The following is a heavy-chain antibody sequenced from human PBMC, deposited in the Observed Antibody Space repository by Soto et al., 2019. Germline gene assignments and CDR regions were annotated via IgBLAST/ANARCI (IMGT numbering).Heavy chain of an antibody. V-gene: IGHV1-3*01. CDR3: VRRHVSATGIDWFDP. CDR2: INAANGDT. Sequence: ASVKVSCKASGYTFTSYGIHWVRQSPGQRLEWMGWINAANGDTKYSPKFQGRVTITRDTSASTAYMELSSLRSEDTAVYYCVRRHVSATGIDWFDPWGQGTLVTVSS. CDR1: GYTFTSYG. D-gene: IGHD6-13*01. J-gene: IGHJ5*02.